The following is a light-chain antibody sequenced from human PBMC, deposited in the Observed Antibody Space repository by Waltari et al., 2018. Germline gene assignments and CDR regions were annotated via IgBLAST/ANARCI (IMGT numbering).Light chain of an antibody. CDR2: DTS. V-gene: IGKV3-11*01. CDR1: QSVRVY. CDR3: QQRHNWPLT. Sequence: ELVFTQSPATLSLSPGERATLSCRASQSVRVYLAWYQQKPGQAPRLLIYDTSNRASGTPDRFSGSGSGTDFSLSISSLEPEDFAVYYCQQRHNWPLTFGGGTKVEIK. J-gene: IGKJ4*01.